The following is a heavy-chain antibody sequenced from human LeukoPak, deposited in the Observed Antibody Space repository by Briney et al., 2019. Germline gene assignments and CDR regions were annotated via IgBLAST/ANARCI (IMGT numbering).Heavy chain of an antibody. CDR3: ARGGTVTPFYYYYGMDV. CDR1: GASISSYY. J-gene: IGHJ6*02. V-gene: IGHV4-59*01. D-gene: IGHD4-17*01. CDR2: IYYSGST. Sequence: SETLSLTCTVSGASISSYYWSWIRQPPGKGLEWIGYIYYSGSTNYNPSLKSRVTISVDTSKNQFSLKLSSVAAADTAVYYCARGGTVTPFYYYYGMDVWGQGTTVTVSS.